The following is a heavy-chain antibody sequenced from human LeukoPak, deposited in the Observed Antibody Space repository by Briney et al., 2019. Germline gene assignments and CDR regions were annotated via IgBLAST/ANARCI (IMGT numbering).Heavy chain of an antibody. CDR3: ASLNFLDAFDI. V-gene: IGHV3-48*04. CDR1: GFTFSSYS. J-gene: IGHJ3*02. CDR2: ISSSSSTI. Sequence: GGSLRLSCAASGFTFSSYSMNWVRQAPGKGLEWVSCISSSSSTIYYADSVKGRFTISRDNAKNSLYLQMNSLRAEDTAVYYCASLNFLDAFDIWGQGTMVTVSS. D-gene: IGHD2/OR15-2a*01.